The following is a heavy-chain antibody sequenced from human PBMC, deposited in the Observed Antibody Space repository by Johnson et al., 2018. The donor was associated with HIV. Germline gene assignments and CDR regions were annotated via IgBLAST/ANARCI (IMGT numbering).Heavy chain of an antibody. CDR3: AKAYYYDSSGYFLTCAFDI. V-gene: IGHV3-23*04. Sequence: VQLVESGGGVVQPGRSLRLSCAASGFTFRSYAMHWVRQAPGRGLEWVSAISGSGGSTYYADSVKGRFTISRDNSKNTLYLQMNSLRAEDTAVYYCAKAYYYDSSGYFLTCAFDIWGQGTMVTVSS. CDR2: ISGSGGST. J-gene: IGHJ3*02. CDR1: GFTFRSYA. D-gene: IGHD3-22*01.